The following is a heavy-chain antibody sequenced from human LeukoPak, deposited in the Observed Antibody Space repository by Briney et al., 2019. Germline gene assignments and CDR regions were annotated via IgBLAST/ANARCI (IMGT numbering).Heavy chain of an antibody. D-gene: IGHD3-10*02. Sequence: ASVKVSCKASGYTFTGYFIHWVRQAPGQGLEWMGRINPNSGGTNYAQNLQVRVTMTRETSISTAYMELSRLRSEDTAVYYCARTKIGELVFDYWGQGTLVTVSS. CDR2: INPNSGGT. V-gene: IGHV1-2*06. CDR3: ARTKIGELVFDY. J-gene: IGHJ4*02. CDR1: GYTFTGYF.